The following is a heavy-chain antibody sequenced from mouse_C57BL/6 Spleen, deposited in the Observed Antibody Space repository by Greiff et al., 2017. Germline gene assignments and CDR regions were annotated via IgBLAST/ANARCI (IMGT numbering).Heavy chain of an antibody. CDR2: ISSGSSTI. V-gene: IGHV5-17*01. CDR3: AILYGNYGYYAMDY. D-gene: IGHD2-1*01. CDR1: GFTFSDYG. Sequence: EVHLVESGGGLVKPGGSLKLSCAASGFTFSDYGMHWVRQAPEKGLEWVAYISSGSSTIYYADTVKGRFTISRDNAKNTLFLQMTSLRSEDTAMYYCAILYGNYGYYAMDYWGQGTSVTVSS. J-gene: IGHJ4*01.